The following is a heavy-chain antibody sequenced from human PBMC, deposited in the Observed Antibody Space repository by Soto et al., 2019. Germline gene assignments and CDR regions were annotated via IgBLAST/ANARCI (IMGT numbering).Heavy chain of an antibody. V-gene: IGHV4-39*07. CDR2: IYYSGST. CDR3: ARSLSHYYGLDV. CDR1: GGSISSSSYY. Sequence: PSETLSLTCAVSGGSISSSSYYWGWIRQPPGKGLEWIGEIYYSGSTYYNPSLQSRLTISVDNSKNQFSLKLSSVTAADTAVYYCARSLSHYYGLDVWGQGTTVTVSS. J-gene: IGHJ6*02.